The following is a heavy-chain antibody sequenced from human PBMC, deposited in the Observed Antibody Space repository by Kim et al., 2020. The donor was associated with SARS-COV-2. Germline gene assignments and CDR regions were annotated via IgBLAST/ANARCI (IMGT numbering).Heavy chain of an antibody. Sequence: YNPSLTSRVTISVDTSKNQFSLKVRSVTAADTGVYYCARGEDWAKSGTLWGQGTLVTVSS. V-gene: IGHV4-34*01. D-gene: IGHD1-1*01. J-gene: IGHJ4*02. CDR3: ARGEDWAKSGTL.